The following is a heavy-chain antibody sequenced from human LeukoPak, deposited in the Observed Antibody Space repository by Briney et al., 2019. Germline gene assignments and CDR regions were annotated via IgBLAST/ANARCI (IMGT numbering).Heavy chain of an antibody. J-gene: IGHJ4*02. CDR3: ARDRVDKFEY. CDR2: ISSSGSTI. V-gene: IGHV3-11*01. CDR1: GFTVSSTY. Sequence: GGSLRLSCIASGFTVSSTYMSWVRQAPGKGLEWISYISSSGSTIYYADSVKGRFTISRDNAKNSLYLQMNSLRAEDTAVYYCARDRVDKFEYWGQGTLVTVSS. D-gene: IGHD3-10*01.